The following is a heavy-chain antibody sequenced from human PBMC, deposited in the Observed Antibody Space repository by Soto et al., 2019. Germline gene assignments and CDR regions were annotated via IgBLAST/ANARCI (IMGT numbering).Heavy chain of an antibody. D-gene: IGHD6-19*01. Sequence: QVQLVQSGAEVKKPGASVKLSCKTSGYTFTTYSMHWVRQAPGQGLEWMGCINTANGNTKYSQKFQGRVSITRDTSASTAHMELRSLRSEDTAVYYCARVPSSHTSGWYYFDYWGQGTLVTVSS. CDR2: INTANGNT. CDR3: ARVPSSHTSGWYYFDY. CDR1: GYTFTTYS. V-gene: IGHV1-3*04. J-gene: IGHJ4*02.